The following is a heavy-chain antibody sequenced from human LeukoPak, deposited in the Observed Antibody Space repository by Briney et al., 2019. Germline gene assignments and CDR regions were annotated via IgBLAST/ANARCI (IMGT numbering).Heavy chain of an antibody. J-gene: IGHJ4*02. CDR1: GFTLGRYG. Sequence: GRSLTLSCAASGFTLGRYGMHWVRQAPGKGLEWVAVTWYDGSKEYYIDSVKGRFTIFRDNSKNTLYLQMNSLRAEDTAVYYFARAGGAESATFFDYWGQGTLVTVSS. CDR2: TWYDGSKE. V-gene: IGHV3-33*03. D-gene: IGHD6-25*01. CDR3: ARAGGAESATFFDY.